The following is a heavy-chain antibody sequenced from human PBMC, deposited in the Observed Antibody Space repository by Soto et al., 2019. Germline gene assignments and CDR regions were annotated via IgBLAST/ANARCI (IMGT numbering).Heavy chain of an antibody. CDR1: GFTFSSYG. J-gene: IGHJ4*02. D-gene: IGHD2-15*01. V-gene: IGHV3-33*01. CDR2: IWYDGSNK. CDR3: ARDGYCSGGSCYSVPVFDY. Sequence: QVQMVESGGGVVQPGRSLRLSCAASGFTFSSYGMHWVRQPPGKGLEWVAGIWYDGSNKYYADSVKGRFTISRDNSKNTLYLQMNSLRAEDTAVYYCARDGYCSGGSCYSVPVFDYWGQGTLVTVSS.